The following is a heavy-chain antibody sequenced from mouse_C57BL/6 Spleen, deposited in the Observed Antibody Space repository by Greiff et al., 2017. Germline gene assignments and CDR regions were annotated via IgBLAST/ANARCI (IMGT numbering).Heavy chain of an antibody. CDR2: IRNKANGYTT. Sequence: EVKLMESGGGLVQPGGSLSLSCAASGFTFTDYYMSWVRQPPGKALEWLGFIRNKANGYTTEYSASVKGRFTISRDNSQSILYLQMNALRAEDSATYYCARYRAAQAYFDYWGQGTTRTVSS. J-gene: IGHJ2*01. CDR1: GFTFTDYY. D-gene: IGHD3-2*02. V-gene: IGHV7-3*01. CDR3: ARYRAAQAYFDY.